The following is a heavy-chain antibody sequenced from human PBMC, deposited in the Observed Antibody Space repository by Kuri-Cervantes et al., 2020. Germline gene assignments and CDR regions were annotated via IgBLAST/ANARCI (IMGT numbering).Heavy chain of an antibody. J-gene: IGHJ4*02. CDR3: ARADYFDF. CDR2: ISTYSTDT. Sequence: ASVKVSCKASGYTFSSYGITWVRRAPGQGLEWMGWISTYSTDTVYARKLQGRVTISKDTSTSTVYMELRSLQSDDTAVYYCARADYFDFWGQGTLVTVSS. CDR1: GYTFSSYG. V-gene: IGHV1-18*01.